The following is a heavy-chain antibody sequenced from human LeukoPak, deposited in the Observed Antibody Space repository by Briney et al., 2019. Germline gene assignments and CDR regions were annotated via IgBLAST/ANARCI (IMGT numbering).Heavy chain of an antibody. CDR3: ARVRVRIAAAGTCWFDP. V-gene: IGHV1-2*02. CDR2: INPNSGGT. CDR1: GYTFTGYY. Sequence: ASVKVSCKASGYTFTGYYMHWVRRAPGQGLEWMGWINPNSGGTNYAQKFQGRVTMTRDTSLSTAYMELSRLRSDDTAVYYCARVRVRIAAAGTCWFDPWGQGTLVTVSS. J-gene: IGHJ5*02. D-gene: IGHD6-13*01.